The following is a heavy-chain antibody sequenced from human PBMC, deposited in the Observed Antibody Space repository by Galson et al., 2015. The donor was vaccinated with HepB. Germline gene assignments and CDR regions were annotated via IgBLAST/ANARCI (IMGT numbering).Heavy chain of an antibody. CDR2: ISGGSLII. J-gene: IGHJ3*01. Sequence: SLRLSCAASGFTFSSYSMNWVRQAPGKGLEWVSYISGGSLIIYYADSVKGRFTISRDNAKNSLYLQMNSLRAEDTAVYYCARGGDNDILTGYYDDAFDFWGQGTMVTVSS. V-gene: IGHV3-48*01. CDR1: GFTFSSYS. CDR3: ARGGDNDILTGYYDDAFDF. D-gene: IGHD3-9*01.